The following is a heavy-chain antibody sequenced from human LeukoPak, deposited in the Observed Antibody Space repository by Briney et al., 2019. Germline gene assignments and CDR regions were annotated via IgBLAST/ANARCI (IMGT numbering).Heavy chain of an antibody. Sequence: QPGRSLRLSCTTPGFTFADHAMSWVRQAPGKGLEWVGFVRSKAYRGTTEYAPSVKDRFTISRDDSRSVAYLQMNSLKTDDTAVYFCTRGPIQLWLHNGMDVWGQGTTVTVSS. CDR2: VRSKAYRGTT. V-gene: IGHV3-49*04. CDR1: GFTFADHA. CDR3: TRGPIQLWLHNGMDV. D-gene: IGHD5-18*01. J-gene: IGHJ6*02.